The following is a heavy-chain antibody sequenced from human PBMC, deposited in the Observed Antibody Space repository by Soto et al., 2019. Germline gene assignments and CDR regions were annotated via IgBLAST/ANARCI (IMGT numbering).Heavy chain of an antibody. CDR2: ISAYNGNT. D-gene: IGHD2-15*01. CDR1: GYIFTSYG. V-gene: IGHV1-18*01. Sequence: GASVKVSCKASGYIFTSYGISWVRQAPGQGLEWMGWISAYNGNTNYAQKLQGRVTMTTDTSTSTAYMELRSLRSDDTAVYYCATENPRYCSGGSCSDMDVWGQGTTVTVSS. CDR3: ATENPRYCSGGSCSDMDV. J-gene: IGHJ6*02.